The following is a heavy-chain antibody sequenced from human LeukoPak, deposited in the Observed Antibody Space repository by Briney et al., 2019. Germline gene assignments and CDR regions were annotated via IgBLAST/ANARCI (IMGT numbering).Heavy chain of an antibody. CDR3: ARERGYCCSTSCPRLDY. Sequence: GGSLRLSCAASGFTFSSYWMSWVRQASGKGLEWVANIKQDGSEKYYVDSVKGRFTISRDNAKNSLYLQMNSLRAEDTAVYYCARERGYCCSTSCPRLDYWGQGTLVTVSS. V-gene: IGHV3-7*01. D-gene: IGHD2-2*01. CDR1: GFTFSSYW. J-gene: IGHJ4*02. CDR2: IKQDGSEK.